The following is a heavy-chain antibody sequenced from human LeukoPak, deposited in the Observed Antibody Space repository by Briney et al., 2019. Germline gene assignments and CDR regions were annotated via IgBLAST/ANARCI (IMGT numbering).Heavy chain of an antibody. Sequence: QXLEWXXWXNPNSGGTNYAQKFQGRVTMTRDTSISTAYMELSRLRSDDTAVYYCARVRGYSGYDPALSFDYWGQGTLVTVSS. V-gene: IGHV1-2*02. CDR2: XNPNSGGT. J-gene: IGHJ4*02. D-gene: IGHD5-12*01. CDR3: ARVRGYSGYDPALSFDY.